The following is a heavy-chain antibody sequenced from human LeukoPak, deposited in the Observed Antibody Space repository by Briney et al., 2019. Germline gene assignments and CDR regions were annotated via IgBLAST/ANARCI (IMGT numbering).Heavy chain of an antibody. CDR2: ISGSGGST. Sequence: GGSLRLSCAASGFTFSSYAMSWVRQAPGKGLEWVSAISGSGGSTYYADSVKGRFTISRDNSKNTLYLQMNSLRAEDTAVYYCAKDRDSGYDYGWFDTWGQGTLVTVSS. CDR1: GFTFSSYA. CDR3: AKDRDSGYDYGWFDT. D-gene: IGHD5-12*01. J-gene: IGHJ5*02. V-gene: IGHV3-23*01.